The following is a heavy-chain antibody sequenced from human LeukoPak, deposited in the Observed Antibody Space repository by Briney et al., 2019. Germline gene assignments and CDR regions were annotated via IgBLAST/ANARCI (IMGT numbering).Heavy chain of an antibody. V-gene: IGHV3-30-3*01. D-gene: IGHD3-9*01. Sequence: GGSLRLSCAASGFTFSSYAMHWVRQAPGKGLEWVAVISYDGSNKYYADSVKGRFTISRDNSKNTLYLQMNSLRAEDTAVYYCASAFAYYDISDYYGMDVWGQGTTVTVSS. CDR3: ASAFAYYDISDYYGMDV. J-gene: IGHJ6*02. CDR2: ISYDGSNK. CDR1: GFTFSSYA.